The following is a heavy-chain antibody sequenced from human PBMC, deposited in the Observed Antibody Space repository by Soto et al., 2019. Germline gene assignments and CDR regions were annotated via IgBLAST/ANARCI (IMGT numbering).Heavy chain of an antibody. CDR3: ARIIVLVPAARAFYYYYYMDV. J-gene: IGHJ6*03. CDR2: ISYAGSKN. V-gene: IGHV3-30-3*01. D-gene: IGHD2-2*01. CDR1: GFTFSNYA. Sequence: GGSLRLSCAASGFTFSNYAMHWVRQAPGEGLEWVAVISYAGSKNSYSDSVKGRFTISRDNSKNTMYLQMNSLRAEDTAVYYCARIIVLVPAARAFYYYYYMDVWGKGTTVSVSS.